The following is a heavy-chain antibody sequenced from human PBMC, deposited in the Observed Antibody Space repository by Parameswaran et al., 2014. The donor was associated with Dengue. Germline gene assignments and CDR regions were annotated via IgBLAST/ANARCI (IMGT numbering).Heavy chain of an antibody. CDR3: AGIAVTGNYFDY. D-gene: IGHD6-19*01. J-gene: IGHJ4*02. V-gene: IGHV3-48*03. CDR2: ISSSGTTI. Sequence: VRQAPGKGLEWVSYISSSGTTIYYADSVKGRFTISRDNAKNSLYLQMNSLRAEDTAVHYCAGIAVTGNYFDYWGQGTLVTVSS.